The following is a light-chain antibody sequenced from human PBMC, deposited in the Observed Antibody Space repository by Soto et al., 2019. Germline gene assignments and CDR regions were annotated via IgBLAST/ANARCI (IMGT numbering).Light chain of an antibody. CDR2: AAY. CDR3: QQLNSYPQT. V-gene: IGKV1-9*01. CDR1: QTISSW. J-gene: IGKJ1*01. Sequence: IHMTQSPSTLSGSVGDRVTITCRASQTISSWLAWYQQKPGKAPKLLIYAAYILQNGVPSRFSGSGSGTDFTLTISSLQPEDFGTYYCQQLNSYPQTFGQGTKVDIK.